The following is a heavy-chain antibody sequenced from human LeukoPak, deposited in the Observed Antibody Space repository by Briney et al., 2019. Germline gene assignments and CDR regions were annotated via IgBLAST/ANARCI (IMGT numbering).Heavy chain of an antibody. CDR1: GGSISSGSYY. J-gene: IGHJ4*02. V-gene: IGHV4-61*02. D-gene: IGHD2-21*02. CDR3: ARVTIDVVVTAIDYFDY. CDR2: IYTSGST. Sequence: ASETLSLTCTVSGGSISSGSYYWSWIRQPAGKGLEWIGRIYTSGSTNYNPSLKSRVTISVDTSKNQFSLKLSSVTAADTAVYYCARVTIDVVVTAIDYFDYWGQGTLVTVSS.